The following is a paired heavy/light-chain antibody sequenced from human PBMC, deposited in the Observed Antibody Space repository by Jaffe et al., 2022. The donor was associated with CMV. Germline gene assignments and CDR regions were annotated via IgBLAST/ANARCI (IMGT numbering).Light chain of an antibody. CDR3: QKYNRAPFN. J-gene: IGKJ3*01. Sequence: DIQMTQSPSSLSASVGDRVTMTCRASQGIDRYLAWYQQKPGKVPELLIYAASTLQPGAPSRFSGSGSGTDFTLTINNLQPEDVAVYYCQKYNRAPFNFGPGTKVDLK. V-gene: IGKV1-27*01. CDR2: AAS. CDR1: QGIDRY.
Heavy chain of an antibody. CDR1: GFMFSTHS. V-gene: IGHV3-21*01. J-gene: IGHJ6*03. Sequence: EVQLVESGGGLVRPGGSLRLSCAASGFMFSTHSMNWVRQAPGKGLEWVSSISVSSDHLFYADSVKGRFTISRDNAKNSLYLQINSLRAEDTAVYYCARASTWGSVYYYYMDVWGKGTTVTVSS. CDR3: ARASTWGSVYYYYMDV. D-gene: IGHD3-16*01. CDR2: ISVSSDHL.